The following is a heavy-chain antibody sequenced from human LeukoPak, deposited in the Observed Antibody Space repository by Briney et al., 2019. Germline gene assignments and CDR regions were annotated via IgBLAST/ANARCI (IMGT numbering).Heavy chain of an antibody. CDR1: GDSVSSNSAA. D-gene: IGHD3-10*01. V-gene: IGHV6-1*01. Sequence: SQTLSLTCAISGDSVSSNSAAWNWIRQSPSRGLEWLGRTYYRSKWYNDYAVSVKSRITINPDTSKNQFSLKLSSVTAADTAVYYCARHGRYYGSGSYHFDYWGQGTLVTVSS. J-gene: IGHJ4*02. CDR3: ARHGRYYGSGSYHFDY. CDR2: TYYRSKWYN.